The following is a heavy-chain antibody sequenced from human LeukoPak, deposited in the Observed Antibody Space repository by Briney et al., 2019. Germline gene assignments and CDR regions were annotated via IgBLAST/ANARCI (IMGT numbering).Heavy chain of an antibody. CDR2: ISSSSSYI. Sequence: SGGSLRLSCAASGFTFSSYSMNWVRQAPGKGLEWVSSISSSSSYIYYADSVKGRFTISRDNAKNSLYLQMNSLRAEDTAVYSCARDTHGYSSGWLPFDYWGQGTLVTVPS. V-gene: IGHV3-21*01. CDR3: ARDTHGYSSGWLPFDY. D-gene: IGHD6-19*01. CDR1: GFTFSSYS. J-gene: IGHJ4*02.